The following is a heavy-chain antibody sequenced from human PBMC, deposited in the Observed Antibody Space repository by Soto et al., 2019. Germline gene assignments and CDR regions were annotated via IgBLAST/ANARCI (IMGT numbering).Heavy chain of an antibody. CDR1: GFTFSNYA. J-gene: IGHJ4*01. V-gene: IGHV3-23*01. D-gene: IGHD1-1*01. Sequence: GGSLRLSCAASGFTFSNYAMNWVRQAPGEGLEWVSEITESGATYYTDSVKGRFTISRDNSKNTLYLQMNSLRPEDTAVYYCAKGPTGATTRVDYWGQGTLVTVSS. CDR3: AKGPTGATTRVDY. CDR2: ITESGAT.